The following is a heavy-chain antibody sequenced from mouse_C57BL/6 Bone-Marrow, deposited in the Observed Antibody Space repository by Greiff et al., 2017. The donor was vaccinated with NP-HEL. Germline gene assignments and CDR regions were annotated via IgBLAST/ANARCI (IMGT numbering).Heavy chain of an antibody. Sequence: EVQVVESGPGLVKPSQSLSLTCSVTGYSITSGYYWNWIRQFPGNKLEWMGYISYDGSNNYNPSLKNRISITRDTSKNQFFLKLNSVTTEDTATYYCAREGNYYGSSRYYFDYWGQGTTLTVSS. D-gene: IGHD1-1*01. CDR2: ISYDGSN. CDR1: GYSITSGYY. J-gene: IGHJ2*01. V-gene: IGHV3-6*01. CDR3: AREGNYYGSSRYYFDY.